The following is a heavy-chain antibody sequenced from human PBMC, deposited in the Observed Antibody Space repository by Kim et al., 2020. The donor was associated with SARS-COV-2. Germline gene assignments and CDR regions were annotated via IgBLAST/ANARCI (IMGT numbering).Heavy chain of an antibody. Sequence: EQKFQVRVTMTEDTSTDTSYMELSSLRSEDAAVYYCATVEGGSYWGDFDYWGQGTLVTVSS. V-gene: IGHV1-24*01. D-gene: IGHD1-26*01. CDR3: ATVEGGSYWGDFDY. J-gene: IGHJ4*02.